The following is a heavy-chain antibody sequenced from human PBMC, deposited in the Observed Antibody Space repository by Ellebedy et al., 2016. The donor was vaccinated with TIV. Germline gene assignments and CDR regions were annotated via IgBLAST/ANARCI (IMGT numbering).Heavy chain of an antibody. J-gene: IGHJ4*02. V-gene: IGHV4-59*08. CDR3: ARRYSGSSYHYFDY. Sequence: MPSETLSLTCTVSGGSIRNYYCTWIRQPPGKGLEWIGHMYYSGSSNYNPSLKSRVTMSVDTSKRQLSLKLRSVTAADTAVYYCARRYSGSSYHYFDYWGQGTLVTVSS. CDR1: GGSIRNYY. CDR2: MYYSGSS. D-gene: IGHD1-26*01.